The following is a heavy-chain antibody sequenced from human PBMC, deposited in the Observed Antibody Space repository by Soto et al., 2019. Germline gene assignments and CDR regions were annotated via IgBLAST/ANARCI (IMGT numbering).Heavy chain of an antibody. CDR2: INHSGST. CDR3: ARGSIVATIHYYYYGMDV. D-gene: IGHD5-12*01. J-gene: IGHJ6*02. Sequence: TLSLTCAVYGGSFSGYYWSWIRQPPGKGLEWIGEINHSGSTNYNPSLKSRVTISVDTSKNQFSLKLSSVTAADTAVYYCARGSIVATIHYYYYGMDVWRQGTTVTVSS. V-gene: IGHV4-34*01. CDR1: GGSFSGYY.